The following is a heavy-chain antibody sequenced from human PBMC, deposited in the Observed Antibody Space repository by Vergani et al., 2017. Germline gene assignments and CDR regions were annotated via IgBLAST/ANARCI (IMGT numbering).Heavy chain of an antibody. CDR2: ISAYNGNT. J-gene: IGHJ6*02. V-gene: IGHV1-18*01. CDR3: ARQTYYDILTGYYIYYYGMDV. D-gene: IGHD3-9*01. Sequence: QVQLVQSGAEVKKPGASVKVSCKASGYTFTSYGISWVRQAPGQGLEWMGWISAYNGNTNDAQKLQGRVTMTTDTSTSTAYMELRSLRSDDTAVYYCARQTYYDILTGYYIYYYGMDVWGQGTTVTVSS. CDR1: GYTFTSYG.